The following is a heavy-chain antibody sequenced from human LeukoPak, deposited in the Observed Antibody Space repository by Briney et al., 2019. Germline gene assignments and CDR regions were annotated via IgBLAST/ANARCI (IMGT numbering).Heavy chain of an antibody. CDR2: INPNSGGT. V-gene: IGHV1-2*02. Sequence: ASVKASCKASGYTFTGYYMHWVRQAPGQGLEWMGWINPNSGGTNYAQKFQGRVTMTRDTSISTAYMELSRLRSDDTAVYYCARVSQGAGVYYFDYWGQGTLVTVSS. D-gene: IGHD6-19*01. CDR1: GYTFTGYY. CDR3: ARVSQGAGVYYFDY. J-gene: IGHJ4*02.